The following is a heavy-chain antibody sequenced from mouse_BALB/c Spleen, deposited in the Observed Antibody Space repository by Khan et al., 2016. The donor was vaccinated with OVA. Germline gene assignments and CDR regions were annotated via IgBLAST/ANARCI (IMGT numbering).Heavy chain of an antibody. Sequence: QIQLVQSGPELKKPGETVKISCKASGYTFTNYGMNWVKQAPGKGLKWMGWINTYTGEPTYADDFKGRFAFSLETSASTAYLQINNLKNEDTATYSCARPPYFSYVMVYGGQGTSVTVSS. V-gene: IGHV9-3-1*01. D-gene: IGHD2-10*01. J-gene: IGHJ4*01. CDR3: ARPPYFSYVMVY. CDR2: INTYTGEP. CDR1: GYTFTNYG.